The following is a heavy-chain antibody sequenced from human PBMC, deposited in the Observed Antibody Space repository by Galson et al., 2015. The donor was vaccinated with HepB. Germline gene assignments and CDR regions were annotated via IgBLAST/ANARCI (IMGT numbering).Heavy chain of an antibody. J-gene: IGHJ5*02. CDR2: ITPTFRTA. CDR3: VRETYGGNPSWFGP. D-gene: IGHD4-23*01. CDR1: GGTFSTYV. V-gene: IGHV1-69*13. Sequence: SVKVSCKASGGTFSTYVINWVRQAPGQGLEWMGGITPTFRTANYAQKFQDRVTITADESTSTAYMELSSLRSEDTAVYYCVRETYGGNPSWFGPWGQGTLVTVSS.